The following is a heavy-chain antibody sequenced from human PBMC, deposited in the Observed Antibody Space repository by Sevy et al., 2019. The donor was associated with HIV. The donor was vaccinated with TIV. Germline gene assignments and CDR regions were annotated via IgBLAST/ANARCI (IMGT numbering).Heavy chain of an antibody. V-gene: IGHV1-18*01. CDR1: GYNFINYG. Sequence: ASVKVSCKASGYNFINYGISWVRQAPGQGLEWVGGSSPFTGSPNYAQKLQDRVTVTTDTATNTAYTELRNLRSDDTAVYYCGKCTLWVYDPTNRKCGMDVWGLGTTVTVSS. CDR2: SSPFTGSP. J-gene: IGHJ6*02. CDR3: GKCTLWVYDPTNRKCGMDV. D-gene: IGHD5-12*01.